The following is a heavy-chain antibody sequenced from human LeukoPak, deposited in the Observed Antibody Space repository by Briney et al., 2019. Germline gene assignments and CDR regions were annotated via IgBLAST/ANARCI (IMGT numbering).Heavy chain of an antibody. V-gene: IGHV3-23*01. Sequence: GGSLRLSCAASGFTFTSYSINWVRQAPGKGLEWVSTISGGGGSTYYADSVKGRFTISRDNSKNTLYLQVNSLRAEDTAVYYCAKGGKWDVTPFDYWGQGTLVTVSS. CDR1: GFTFTSYS. D-gene: IGHD1-26*01. CDR2: ISGGGGST. CDR3: AKGGKWDVTPFDY. J-gene: IGHJ4*02.